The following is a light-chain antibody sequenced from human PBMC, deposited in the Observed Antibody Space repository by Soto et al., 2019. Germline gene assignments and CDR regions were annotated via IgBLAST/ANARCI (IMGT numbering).Light chain of an antibody. Sequence: QSLLRHPASVSWSPGHSITISCTGTSSDVGGYNYVSWYQQHPGKAPKLMIYEVSNRPSGVSNRFSGPKSGNTASLTISGLQAEEEADHYCCSYAGSTNYVFGTGTKVTAL. CDR3: CSYAGSTNYV. V-gene: IGLV2-23*02. CDR1: SSDVGGYNY. CDR2: EVS. J-gene: IGLJ1*01.